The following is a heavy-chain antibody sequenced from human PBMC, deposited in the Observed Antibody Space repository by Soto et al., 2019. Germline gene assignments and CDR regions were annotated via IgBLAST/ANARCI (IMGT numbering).Heavy chain of an antibody. CDR2: IYYSGST. CDR1: GGSISSGDYY. J-gene: IGHJ5*02. Sequence: SETLSLTCTVSGGSISSGDYYWSWIRQPPGKGLEWIGYIYYSGSTYYSPSLKSRVTISVDTSKNQFSLKLSSVTAADTAVYYCDRDRLWFGELGAAYNWFDPWGQGTLVTVS. D-gene: IGHD3-10*01. CDR3: DRDRLWFGELGAAYNWFDP. V-gene: IGHV4-30-4*01.